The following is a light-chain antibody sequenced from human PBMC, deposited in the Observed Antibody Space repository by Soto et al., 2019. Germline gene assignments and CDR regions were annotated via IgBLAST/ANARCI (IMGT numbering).Light chain of an antibody. CDR2: AAS. V-gene: IGKV1-39*01. Sequence: DMQMTQSPSSLSACVEYRVIITCRASQSISNHLNWYQQKPGKAPKLLIFAASSLQSGVPSRFSGSRSGPDFTLTISSLQPEDFATYYCQQSYSSPPTFGQGTKVDIK. J-gene: IGKJ1*01. CDR1: QSISNH. CDR3: QQSYSSPPT.